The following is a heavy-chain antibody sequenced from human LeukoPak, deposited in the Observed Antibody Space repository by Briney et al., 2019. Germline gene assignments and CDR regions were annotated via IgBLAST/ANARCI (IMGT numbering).Heavy chain of an antibody. D-gene: IGHD3-10*01. V-gene: IGHV4-39*01. CDR2: YYTGTT. Sequence: SETLSLTCNVSGGSISNKHYSWGWIRQPPGKGLVWIGLYYTGTTYYNPSVKSRVTMYADTSKGQFSLKLTSVTAADTAVYFCARRAITVAPYYFYYWGQGTLVTVSS. J-gene: IGHJ4*02. CDR3: ARRAITVAPYYFYY. CDR1: GGSISNKHYS.